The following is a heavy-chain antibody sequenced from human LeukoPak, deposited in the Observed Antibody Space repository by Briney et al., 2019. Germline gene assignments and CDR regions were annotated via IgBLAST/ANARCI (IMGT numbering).Heavy chain of an antibody. Sequence: SETLSLTCTVSGGSIRSNYWSWIRQPPGKGLEWIGYLYNSGSTNYNPSLKSRVTISVDTSKNQFSLKLTSVTAADTALYYCVRHWGYDSGGYYRWFDPWGQGTLVTVSS. D-gene: IGHD3-22*01. J-gene: IGHJ5*02. CDR3: VRHWGYDSGGYYRWFDP. CDR1: GGSIRSNY. CDR2: LYNSGST. V-gene: IGHV4-59*08.